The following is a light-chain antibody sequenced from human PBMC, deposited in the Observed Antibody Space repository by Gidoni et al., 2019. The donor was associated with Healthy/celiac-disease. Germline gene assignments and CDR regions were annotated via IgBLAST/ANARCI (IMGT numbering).Light chain of an antibody. CDR1: QGISSY. CDR3: QQYYSYPLI. Sequence: AIWMTQSPSSFSASTGDRVTITCRASQGISSYLAWYQQKTGKAPKLLIYAASTLQSGVPSRFSGSRSGADFTLTISCLQSEDFATYYCQQYYSYPLIFGGXTKVEIK. J-gene: IGKJ4*01. V-gene: IGKV1-8*01. CDR2: AAS.